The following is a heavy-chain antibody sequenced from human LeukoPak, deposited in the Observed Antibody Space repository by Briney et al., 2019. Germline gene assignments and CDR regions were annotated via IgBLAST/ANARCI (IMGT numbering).Heavy chain of an antibody. V-gene: IGHV5-51*01. CDR2: IYFGGYNG. CDR3: ARHFHSAWFGF. J-gene: IGHJ4*02. Sequence: GEYLRISCKCFGCDFTDYGIAWVRQMPGKGLEGMGNIYFGGYNGRYNPPFQGQVTMSADKSITTVYLQWSGLKAADNAMYCCARHFHSAWFGFWGQGSLVTVSS. CDR1: GCDFTDYG. D-gene: IGHD6-19*01.